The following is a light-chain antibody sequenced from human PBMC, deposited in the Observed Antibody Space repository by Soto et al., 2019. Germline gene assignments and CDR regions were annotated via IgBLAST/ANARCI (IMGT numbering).Light chain of an antibody. CDR2: DVS. CDR1: SDVGGYNH. CDR3: SSYTNSNTLV. J-gene: IGLJ1*01. Sequence: QSALAQPASVSGSPGQSITMSCTGSDVGGYNHVSWYQQHPGKAPKLMIYDVSNRPSGVSNRFSGSKSGNTASLTISGLQVEDEADYCCSSYTNSNTLVFGTGTKVTV. V-gene: IGLV2-14*01.